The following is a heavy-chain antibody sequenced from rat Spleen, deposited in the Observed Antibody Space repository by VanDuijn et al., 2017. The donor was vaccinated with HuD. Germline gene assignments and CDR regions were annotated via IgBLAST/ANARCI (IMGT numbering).Heavy chain of an antibody. CDR2: ISYEGSST. CDR3: ARQEHWYFDF. V-gene: IGHV5-22*01. Sequence: EVQLVESGGGLVQPGRSLKLSCAASGFTFSDYYMAWVRQAPKKGLEWVASISYEGSSTYYGDFVKGRFTISRDNAKSTLYLQMNSLRSEDTATYYCARQEHWYFDFWGPGTMVTVSS. CDR1: GFTFSDYY. J-gene: IGHJ1*01.